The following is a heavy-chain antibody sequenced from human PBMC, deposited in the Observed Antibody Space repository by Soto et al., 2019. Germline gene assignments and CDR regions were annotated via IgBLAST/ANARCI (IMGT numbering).Heavy chain of an antibody. CDR1: GFTFSSYS. D-gene: IGHD5-12*01. V-gene: IGHV3-21*01. CDR2: ISSSSSYI. J-gene: IGHJ3*02. Sequence: PGGSLRLSCAASGFTFSSYSMNWVRQAPGKGLEWVSSISSSSSYIYYADSVKGRFTISRDNAKNSLYLQMNSLRAEDTAVYYCAREGGGRDGYNGVAFDIWGQGTMVTVSS. CDR3: AREGGGRDGYNGVAFDI.